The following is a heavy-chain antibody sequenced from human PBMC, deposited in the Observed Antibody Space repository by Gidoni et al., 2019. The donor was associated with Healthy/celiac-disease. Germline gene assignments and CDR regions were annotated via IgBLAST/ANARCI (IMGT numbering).Heavy chain of an antibody. CDR1: GFTFTSSG. V-gene: IGHV1-18*01. Sequence: QVQLVQSGAEVKKPGASVKVSCKTSGFTFTSSGFSWVRQAPGQGLEWMGWIGAYNGNTHYPQKFQDRVTVTTDTSTSTVYMELRSLTSADTAVYFCARDPECNHEHDWGQGTQVTVSS. CDR2: IGAYNGNT. J-gene: IGHJ4*02. CDR3: ARDPECNHEHD.